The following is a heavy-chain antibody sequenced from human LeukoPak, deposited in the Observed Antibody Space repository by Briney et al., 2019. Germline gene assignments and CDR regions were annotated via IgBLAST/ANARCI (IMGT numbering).Heavy chain of an antibody. D-gene: IGHD6-13*01. J-gene: IGHJ3*02. CDR3: ARNYSSSWYGHDAFDI. V-gene: IGHV5-51*01. Sequence: GESLKISCKGSGYSFTSYWIGWVRQMPGKDLEWMGIIYPGDSDTRYSPSFQGQVTISADKSISTAYLQWSSLKASDTAMYYCARNYSSSWYGHDAFDIWGQGTMVTVSS. CDR2: IYPGDSDT. CDR1: GYSFTSYW.